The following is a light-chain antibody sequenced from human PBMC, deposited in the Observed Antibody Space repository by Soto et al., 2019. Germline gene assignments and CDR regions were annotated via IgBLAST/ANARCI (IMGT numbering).Light chain of an antibody. V-gene: IGLV3-21*02. Sequence: SYELTQPPSVSGDPGQTARITCGGNNIGSESVHWYQQRPGQAPVLVVYDDSDRPSGIPERFSGSNSANTATLTISRVEAGDEADYYCQVWYSSTDLYVFGSGTKVTVL. CDR3: QVWYSSTDLYV. CDR2: DDS. CDR1: NIGSES. J-gene: IGLJ1*01.